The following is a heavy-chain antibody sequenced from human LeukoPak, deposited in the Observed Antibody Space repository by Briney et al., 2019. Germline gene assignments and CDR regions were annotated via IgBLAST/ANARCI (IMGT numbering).Heavy chain of an antibody. CDR1: GFTFSSYS. CDR3: ARDASPDDPDYDILTGYYPC. D-gene: IGHD3-9*01. V-gene: IGHV3-21*01. CDR2: ISSSSSYI. Sequence: NPGGSLRLSCAASGFTFSSYSMNWVRQAPGKGLEWVSSISSSSSYIYYADSVKGRFTISRDNAKNSLYLQMNSLRAEDTAVCYCARDASPDDPDYDILTGYYPCWGQGTLVTVSS. J-gene: IGHJ4*02.